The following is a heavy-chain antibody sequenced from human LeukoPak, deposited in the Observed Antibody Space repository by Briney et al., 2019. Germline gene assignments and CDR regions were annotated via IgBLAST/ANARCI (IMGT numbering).Heavy chain of an antibody. J-gene: IGHJ4*02. V-gene: IGHV4-59*08. D-gene: IGHD3-22*01. CDR1: GGSISSYY. CDR2: ISYSGST. Sequence: SETLSLTCTVSGGSISSYYWSWIRQPPGKGLEWIGYISYSGSTNYNPSLKSRVTISVDTSKNQFSLKLTSVTAADTALYYCARHRAHTYSFDSGGYYLYYFDYWGQGTLVTVSS. CDR3: ARHRAHTYSFDSGGYYLYYFDY.